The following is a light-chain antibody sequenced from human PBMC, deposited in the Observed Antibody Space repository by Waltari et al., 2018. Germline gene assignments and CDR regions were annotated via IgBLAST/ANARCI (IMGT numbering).Light chain of an antibody. Sequence: IQMTQATPTVHASAGDRGTLTCRASQGISSRLAWYQQKPGKAPKPLIYDASSLHSGVPSRFSGSGSGTEFTLTISSLQPEDFATYYCQQVDSFPRTFGQGTKVEVK. J-gene: IGKJ1*01. CDR2: DAS. V-gene: IGKV1-12*01. CDR3: QQVDSFPRT. CDR1: QGISSR.